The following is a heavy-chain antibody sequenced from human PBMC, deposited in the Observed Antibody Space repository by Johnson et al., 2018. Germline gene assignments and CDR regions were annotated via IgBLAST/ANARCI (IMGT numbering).Heavy chain of an antibody. D-gene: IGHD4-17*01. CDR3: NRDRGVHDYGDLDAFDI. Sequence: VQLVESGGGLVKPGRSLRLSCTASGFTFGDYAMSWFRQAPGKGLEWVGFIRSKAYGGTTEYAASVKGRFTISRDDSKSIAYLQMNSLKTEDTAVYYCNRDRGVHDYGDLDAFDIWGQGTMVTGSS. CDR2: IRSKAYGGTT. J-gene: IGHJ3*02. V-gene: IGHV3-49*05. CDR1: GFTFGDYA.